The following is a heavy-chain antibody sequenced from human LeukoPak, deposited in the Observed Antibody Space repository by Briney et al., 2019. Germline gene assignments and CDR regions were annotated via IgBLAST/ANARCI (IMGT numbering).Heavy chain of an antibody. J-gene: IGHJ4*02. Sequence: GESLKISCRDSGHSVPNYWIAWVRQMPGKGLESMGIIYLGDSETRYSPPFQGQVTISADKSINTAFLQWSSLKASDTAMYYCARLHEDCTSTTCPFAYWGQGALVTVSS. CDR2: IYLGDSET. D-gene: IGHD2-2*01. CDR3: ARLHEDCTSTTCPFAY. CDR1: GHSVPNYW. V-gene: IGHV5-51*01.